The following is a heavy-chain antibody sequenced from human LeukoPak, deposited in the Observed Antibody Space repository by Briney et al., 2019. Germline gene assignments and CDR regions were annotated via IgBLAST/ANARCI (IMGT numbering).Heavy chain of an antibody. V-gene: IGHV3-23*01. Sequence: GGSLRLSCAASGFTFSSYAMTWVRQAPGKGLEWVSAISGSGDITYYADSVKGRLTISRDNSKNTLYLQMNSLRVEDTAVYYCAKRDRTAKGPYYFDYWGQGTLVTVSS. CDR1: GFTFSSYA. CDR2: ISGSGDIT. D-gene: IGHD5-18*01. J-gene: IGHJ4*02. CDR3: AKRDRTAKGPYYFDY.